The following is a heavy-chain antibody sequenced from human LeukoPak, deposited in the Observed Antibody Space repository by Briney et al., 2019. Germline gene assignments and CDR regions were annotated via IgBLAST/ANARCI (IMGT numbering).Heavy chain of an antibody. D-gene: IGHD2-21*02. CDR3: ARAGLVVVTAKKSDAFDV. CDR2: IRNKADSYAT. J-gene: IGHJ3*01. Sequence: GGSLKLSCAASGFTFSGSAIHWVRQASGKGLDWVGRIRNKADSYATAYAASVKGRFTISRDDSKNSLYLQMNSLETEDTAVYYCARAGLVVVTAKKSDAFDVWGQGTMVTVSS. CDR1: GFTFSGSA. V-gene: IGHV3-73*01.